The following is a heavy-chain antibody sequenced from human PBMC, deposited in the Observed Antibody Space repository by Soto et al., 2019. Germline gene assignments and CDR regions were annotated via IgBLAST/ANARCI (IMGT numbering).Heavy chain of an antibody. Sequence: GGFLRLSCAAAGVTSSNYWMHWVRQAPGKGLVWVSRIKSDGSSTSYADSVKGRFTISRDNAKNTLDLQMHGLRAEDMAVYYCARSVRSGSFPYYYYAMDVWGQGTTVTVS. CDR3: ARSVRSGSFPYYYYAMDV. D-gene: IGHD3-10*01. CDR1: GVTSSNYW. J-gene: IGHJ6*02. CDR2: IKSDGSST. V-gene: IGHV3-74*01.